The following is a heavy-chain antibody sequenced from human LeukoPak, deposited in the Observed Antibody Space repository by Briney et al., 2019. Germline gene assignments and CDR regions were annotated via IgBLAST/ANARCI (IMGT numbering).Heavy chain of an antibody. D-gene: IGHD3-22*01. Sequence: GGSLRLSCAASGFIFSDHYMNWVRQAPGKGLEWVSYIRTSGSPIYYADSVKGRFTISRDNAKNSLYLQMNSLRAEDTALYYCARVRSSGYYYSPYYFDYWGQGTLVTVSS. J-gene: IGHJ4*02. CDR1: GFIFSDHY. CDR3: ARVRSSGYYYSPYYFDY. V-gene: IGHV3-11*01. CDR2: IRTSGSPI.